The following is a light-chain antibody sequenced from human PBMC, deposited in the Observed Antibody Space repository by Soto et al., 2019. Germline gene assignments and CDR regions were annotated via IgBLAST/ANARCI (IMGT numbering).Light chain of an antibody. CDR1: QSFSTW. V-gene: IGKV1-5*01. Sequence: DIQMTQSPSTLSASVGDRVTITCRASQSFSTWLAWYQQKPGKAPQLLIYDASSLESGVPSRFSGSGSGTEFTLTISSLQPDDFPTYYCQQYNRYPLPFGGGTKVDIK. J-gene: IGKJ4*01. CDR3: QQYNRYPLP. CDR2: DAS.